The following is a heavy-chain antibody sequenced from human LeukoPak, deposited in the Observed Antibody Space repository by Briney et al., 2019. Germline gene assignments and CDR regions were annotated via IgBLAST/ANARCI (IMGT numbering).Heavy chain of an antibody. CDR1: GFTFSNAW. Sequence: GGSLRLSCAASGFTFSNAWMSWVRQAPGKGLEWVGRIKSKTDGGTTDYAAPVKGRFTISRDDSKNTLYPQMNSLKTEDTAVYYCTIMDGPYSALDPWGQGTLVTVSS. D-gene: IGHD2-8*01. CDR3: TIMDGPYSALDP. V-gene: IGHV3-15*01. J-gene: IGHJ5*02. CDR2: IKSKTDGGTT.